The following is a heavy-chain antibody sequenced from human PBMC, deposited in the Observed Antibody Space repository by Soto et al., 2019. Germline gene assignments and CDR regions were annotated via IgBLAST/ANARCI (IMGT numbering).Heavy chain of an antibody. J-gene: IGHJ4*02. CDR1: GGTFSSYA. CDR2: IIPIFGTA. V-gene: IGHV1-69*01. D-gene: IGHD3-22*01. CDR3: ARSRSNYYDSSGYYRFDY. Sequence: QVQLVQSGAEVKKPGSSVKVSCKASGGTFSSYAISWVRQAPGQGLEWMGGIIPIFGTANYAQKFQGRVTITADESTSTDYMELSSLRSEDTAMYYCARSRSNYYDSSGYYRFDYWGQGTLVTVSS.